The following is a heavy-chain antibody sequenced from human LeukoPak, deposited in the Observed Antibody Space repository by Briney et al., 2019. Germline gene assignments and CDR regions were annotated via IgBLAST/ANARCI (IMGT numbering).Heavy chain of an antibody. CDR3: ARHPPTTVTTLYYYYYMDV. D-gene: IGHD4-17*01. CDR1: GGSISSSSYY. V-gene: IGHV4-39*01. CDR2: TYYSGST. Sequence: SETLSLTCTVSGGSISSSSYYWGWIRQPPGKGLEWIGSTYYSGSTYYNPSLKSRVTISVDTSKNQFSLKLSSVTAADTAVYYCARHPPTTVTTLYYYYYMDVWGKGTTVTVSS. J-gene: IGHJ6*03.